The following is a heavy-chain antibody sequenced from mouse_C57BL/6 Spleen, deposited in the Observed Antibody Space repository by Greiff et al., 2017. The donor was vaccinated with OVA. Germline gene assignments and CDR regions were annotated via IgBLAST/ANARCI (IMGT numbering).Heavy chain of an antibody. V-gene: IGHV1-80*01. J-gene: IGHJ2*01. CDR1: GYAFSSYW. Sequence: QVQLKESGAELVKPGASVKISCKASGYAFSSYWMNWVKQRPGKGLEWIGQIYPGDGDTNYNGKFKGKATLTADKSSSTAYMQLSSLTSEDSAVYFCASKDGSSPYYFDYWGQGTTLTVSS. D-gene: IGHD1-1*01. CDR2: IYPGDGDT. CDR3: ASKDGSSPYYFDY.